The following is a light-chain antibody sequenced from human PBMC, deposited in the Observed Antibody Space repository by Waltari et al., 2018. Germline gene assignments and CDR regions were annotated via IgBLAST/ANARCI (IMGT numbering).Light chain of an antibody. CDR3: QAWDSITVV. J-gene: IGLJ2*01. V-gene: IGLV3-1*01. Sequence: GQTARITCSGDKLGDKYTCWYQQKPGQSPVLVISQDTKRPSGIPERFSGSNSGNTATLTISGTQATDEADYYCQAWDSITVVFGGGTKLTVL. CDR1: KLGDKY. CDR2: QDT.